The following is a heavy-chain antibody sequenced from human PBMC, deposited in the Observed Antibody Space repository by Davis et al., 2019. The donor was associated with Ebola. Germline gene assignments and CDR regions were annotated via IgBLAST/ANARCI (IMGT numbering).Heavy chain of an antibody. CDR3: VKKGHYDSSGYYGPFDY. D-gene: IGHD3-22*01. Sequence: GESLKISCAASGFTFSSYAMSWVRQAPGKGLEWVSAISGSGGSTYYADSVKGRFTISRDNSKNTLYLQMNSLRAEDTALYYCVKKGHYDSSGYYGPFDYWGQGTLVTVSS. CDR2: ISGSGGST. J-gene: IGHJ4*02. V-gene: IGHV3-23*01. CDR1: GFTFSSYA.